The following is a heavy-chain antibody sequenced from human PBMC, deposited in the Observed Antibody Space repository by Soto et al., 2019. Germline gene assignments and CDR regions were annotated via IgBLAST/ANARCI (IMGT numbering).Heavy chain of an antibody. J-gene: IGHJ4*02. D-gene: IGHD6-6*01. CDR3: ARATIGIAARPGY. V-gene: IGHV1-3*01. CDR2: INAGNGNT. CDR1: GYTFTSYA. Sequence: GASVKVSCKASGYTFTSYAMHWVRQAPGQRLEWMGWINAGNGNTKYSQKFQGRVTITRDTSASTAYMELSSLRSEDTAVYYCARATIGIAARPGYWGQGTLVTVSS.